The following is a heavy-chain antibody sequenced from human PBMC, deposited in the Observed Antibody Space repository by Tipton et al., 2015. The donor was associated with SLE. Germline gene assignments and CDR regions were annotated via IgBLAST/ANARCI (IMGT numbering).Heavy chain of an antibody. Sequence: TLSLTCTVSGGSISSGDYYWSWIRQPPGKGLEWIGYIYYSGSTYYNPSLKSRVTISVDTSKNQFSLKLSSVTAADTAVYYCATIHGGYDAFDIWGQGTMVTVSS. CDR3: ATIHGGYDAFDI. CDR2: IYYSGST. CDR1: GGSISSGDYY. J-gene: IGHJ3*02. D-gene: IGHD4-23*01. V-gene: IGHV4-30-4*01.